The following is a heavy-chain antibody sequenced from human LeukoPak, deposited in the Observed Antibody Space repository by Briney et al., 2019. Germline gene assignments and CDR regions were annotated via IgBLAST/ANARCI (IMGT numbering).Heavy chain of an antibody. J-gene: IGHJ3*02. D-gene: IGHD1-26*01. CDR1: GFTFSSYG. CDR3: ARDEYSGSFLDAFDI. Sequence: GKSLRLSCAASGFTFSSYGMHWVRQAPGKGLEWVAVIWYDGSNKYYTDSVEGRFTISRDNSKNTLYLQMNSLRAEDTAVYYCARDEYSGSFLDAFDIWGQGAMVTVSS. CDR2: IWYDGSNK. V-gene: IGHV3-33*01.